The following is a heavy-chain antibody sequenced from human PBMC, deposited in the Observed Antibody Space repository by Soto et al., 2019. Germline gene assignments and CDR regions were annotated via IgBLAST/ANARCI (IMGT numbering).Heavy chain of an antibody. D-gene: IGHD3-3*01. J-gene: IGHJ4*02. CDR1: GFSFITYW. Sequence: EVQLVESGGGLVQSGGSLRLSCEASGFSFITYWMNWVRLAPGKGLELLAGIKEEGSEKQYVVSVKGRFTISRDNAKNSLYLQMNSLSTEDTAVYYCVRAISGSFALWGQGTLVIVSS. CDR3: VRAISGSFAL. V-gene: IGHV3-7*04. CDR2: IKEEGSEK.